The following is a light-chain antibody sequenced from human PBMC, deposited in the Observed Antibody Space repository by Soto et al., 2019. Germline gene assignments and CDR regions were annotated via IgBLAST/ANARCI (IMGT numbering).Light chain of an antibody. CDR1: SGSVSTDYY. CDR3: VLYMGGGIWV. J-gene: IGLJ3*02. Sequence: QTVVTQEPSFSVSPGGTITFTCGLVSGSVSTDYYPQWYQQTPGQAPRTLISFTSLRSSGVPDRFSGSILGNKAALTITGAQADDEADYYCVLYMGGGIWVFGGGTKLTVL. CDR2: FTS. V-gene: IGLV8-61*01.